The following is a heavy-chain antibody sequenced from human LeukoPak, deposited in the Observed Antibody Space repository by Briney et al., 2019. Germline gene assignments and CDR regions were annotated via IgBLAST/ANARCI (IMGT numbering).Heavy chain of an antibody. CDR3: ARAQKYSYDAFDI. CDR1: GFTFSSYS. J-gene: IGHJ3*02. V-gene: IGHV3-48*04. CDR2: ISSGSGPI. Sequence: PGGSLRLSCAASGFTFSSYSMNWVRQAPGKGLEYVSYISSGSGPIYYADSVERGYTISRDNDKNSLYLQMNSLSAEDTAVYYCARAQKYSYDAFDIWGQGTMVTDSS. D-gene: IGHD4-11*01.